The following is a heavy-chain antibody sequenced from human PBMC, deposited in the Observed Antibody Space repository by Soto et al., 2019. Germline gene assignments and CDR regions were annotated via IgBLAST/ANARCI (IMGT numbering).Heavy chain of an antibody. D-gene: IGHD3-16*02. Sequence: QVQLQESGPGLVKPSQTLSLTCTVSGGSISSGGYYWSWIRQHPGKGLEWIGYIYYSGSTYYNPSLNGRVTISVDTSKNQFSLKLSSLTAADTAVYYCARAGSHVWGSYRENWFDPWGQGTLVTVSS. CDR3: ARAGSHVWGSYRENWFDP. V-gene: IGHV4-31*03. CDR1: GGSISSGGYY. J-gene: IGHJ5*02. CDR2: IYYSGST.